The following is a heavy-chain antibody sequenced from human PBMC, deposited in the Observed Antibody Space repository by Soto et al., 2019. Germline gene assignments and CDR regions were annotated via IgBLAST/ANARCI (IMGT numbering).Heavy chain of an antibody. CDR1: GFTFSSYW. CDR2: IKQDGSEK. Sequence: GGSLRLSCAASGFTFSSYWMSWVRQAPGKGLEWVANIKQDGSEKYYVDSVKGRFTISRDNAKNSLYLQMNSLRAEDTAVYYCARAPKITIFGVVIKNSCYYGMDVWGQGTTVTVSS. J-gene: IGHJ6*02. D-gene: IGHD3-3*01. V-gene: IGHV3-7*01. CDR3: ARAPKITIFGVVIKNSCYYGMDV.